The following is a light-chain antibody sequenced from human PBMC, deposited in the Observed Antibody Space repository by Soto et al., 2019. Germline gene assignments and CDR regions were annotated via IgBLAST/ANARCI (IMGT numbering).Light chain of an antibody. Sequence: QSVLTQPASVSGSPGQSITISCTGTSSDVGSYNLVSWYQQHPGKAPKLMIYEVSKRPSGVSNRFSGSKSGNTASLTISGLQAEDEADYYCCSYAGSRPLVFGTGTKVTV. V-gene: IGLV2-23*02. CDR2: EVS. CDR1: SSDVGSYNL. CDR3: CSYAGSRPLV. J-gene: IGLJ1*01.